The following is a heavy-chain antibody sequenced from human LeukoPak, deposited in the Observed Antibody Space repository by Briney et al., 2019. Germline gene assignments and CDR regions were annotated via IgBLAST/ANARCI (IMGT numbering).Heavy chain of an antibody. CDR2: INPNSGGT. D-gene: IGHD3-22*01. Sequence: ASVKVSCKASGYTFTGYYIHWVRQAPGQGLEWMGWINPNSGGTNYAQKFQGRVTMTRDTSISTAYVELSRLRSDDTAVYYCGRGDYYYDSSGFPDWFDPWGQGTLVTVSS. J-gene: IGHJ5*02. V-gene: IGHV1-2*02. CDR3: GRGDYYYDSSGFPDWFDP. CDR1: GYTFTGYY.